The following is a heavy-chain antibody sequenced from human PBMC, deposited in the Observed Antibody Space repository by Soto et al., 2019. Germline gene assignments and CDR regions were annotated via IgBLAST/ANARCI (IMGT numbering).Heavy chain of an antibody. CDR1: GGTFSSYA. D-gene: IGHD5-18*01. CDR2: IIPIFGTA. V-gene: IGHV1-69*01. J-gene: IGHJ4*02. Sequence: QVQLVQSGAEVKKPGSSVKVSCKASGGTFSSYAISWVRQAPGQGLEWMGGIIPIFGTANYAQKFQGRVTITADESTGTAYMELRSLRFGDTSGYYCAREGGKSGGYSDGYSVGLDYWGQGTLVTVSS. CDR3: AREGGKSGGYSDGYSVGLDY.